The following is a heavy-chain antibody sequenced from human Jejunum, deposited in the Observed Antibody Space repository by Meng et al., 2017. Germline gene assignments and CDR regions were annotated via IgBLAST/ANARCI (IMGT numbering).Heavy chain of an antibody. CDR2: MNPDGSQK. CDR1: GLTFRSYW. J-gene: IGHJ4*02. D-gene: IGHD3-10*01. V-gene: IGHV3-7*01. Sequence: GESLKISCAASGLTFRSYWMSWVRQAPGKGLEWVALMNPDGSQKYYVDSVRGRFTISRDNAKNSLYLQMNSLRAEDAAVYYCAREYYRSVDYWGQGTLVTVSS. CDR3: AREYYRSVDY.